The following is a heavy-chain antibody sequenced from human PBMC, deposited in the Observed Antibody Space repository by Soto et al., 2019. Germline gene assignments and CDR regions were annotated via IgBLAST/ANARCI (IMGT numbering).Heavy chain of an antibody. CDR3: AKDGYSSSWYSGY. CDR2: ISGSGGST. J-gene: IGHJ4*02. V-gene: IGHV3-23*01. CDR1: GFAFNNYG. D-gene: IGHD6-13*01. Sequence: GGSLRLSCTVSGFAFNNYGISWVRQAPGKGLEWVSAISGSGGSTYYADSVKGRFTISRDNSKNTLYLQMNSLRAEDTAVYYCAKDGYSSSWYSGYWGQGTLVTVSS.